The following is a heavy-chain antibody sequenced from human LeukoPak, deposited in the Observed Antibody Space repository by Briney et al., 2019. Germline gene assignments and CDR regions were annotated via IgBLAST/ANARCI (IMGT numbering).Heavy chain of an antibody. Sequence: ASVKVSCKASGYTFTGYYMHWVRQAPGQGLEWMGWINPNSGGTNYAQKFQGRVTMTRDTPISTAYMELSSLISDDTAVYYCGREPGTTGRYHYGMDFWGQGTTVTVSS. D-gene: IGHD1-1*01. J-gene: IGHJ6*02. CDR3: GREPGTTGRYHYGMDF. CDR2: INPNSGGT. V-gene: IGHV1-2*02. CDR1: GYTFTGYY.